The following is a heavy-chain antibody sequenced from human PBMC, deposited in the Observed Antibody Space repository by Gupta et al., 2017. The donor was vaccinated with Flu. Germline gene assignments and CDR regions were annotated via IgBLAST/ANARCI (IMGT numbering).Heavy chain of an antibody. J-gene: IGHJ4*02. CDR2: IYYSGST. Sequence: QLQLQESGPGLVKPSETLSLTCTVSGGSISSSSYYWGWIRQPPGKGLEWIGSIYYSGSTYYNPSLKSRVTISVDTSKNQFSLKLSSVTAADTAVYYCARYCSSTSCYFFDYWGQGTLVTVSS. D-gene: IGHD2-2*01. V-gene: IGHV4-39*01. CDR3: ARYCSSTSCYFFDY. CDR1: GGSISSSSYY.